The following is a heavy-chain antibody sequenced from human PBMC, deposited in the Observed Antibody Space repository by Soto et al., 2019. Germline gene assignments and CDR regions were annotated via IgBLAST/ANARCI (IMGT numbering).Heavy chain of an antibody. V-gene: IGHV3-11*06. CDR2: ISSSSSYT. CDR3: ARRLGDSSGWDDMGYYYGMDV. Sequence: PGGSLRLSCAASGFTFSDYYMSWIRQAPGKGLEWVSYISSSSSYTNYADSVKGRFTISRDNAKNSLYLQMNSLRAEDTAVYYCARRLGDSSGWDDMGYYYGMDVWGQGTTVTVS. J-gene: IGHJ6*02. CDR1: GFTFSDYY. D-gene: IGHD3-22*01.